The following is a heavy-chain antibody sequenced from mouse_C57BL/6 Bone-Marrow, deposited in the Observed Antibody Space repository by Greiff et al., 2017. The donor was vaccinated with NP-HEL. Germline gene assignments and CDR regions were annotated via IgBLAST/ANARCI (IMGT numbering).Heavy chain of an antibody. V-gene: IGHV7-3*01. CDR2: IRNKANGYTT. J-gene: IGHJ4*01. CDR1: GFTFTDYY. Sequence: EVMLVESGGGLVQPGGSLSLSCAASGFTFTDYYMSWVRQPPGKALEWLGFIRNKANGYTTEYSASVKGRFTISRDNSQSILYLQMNALRAEDSATYYCARSHGSSYYAMDYWGQGTSVTVSS. D-gene: IGHD1-1*01. CDR3: ARSHGSSYYAMDY.